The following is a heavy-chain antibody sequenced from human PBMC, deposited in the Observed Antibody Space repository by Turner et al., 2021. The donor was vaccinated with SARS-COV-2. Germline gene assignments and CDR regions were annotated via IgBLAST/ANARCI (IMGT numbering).Heavy chain of an antibody. CDR3: ARGTYYYDSSVYSGTNWFDP. Sequence: EVQLVESGGGLVRPGGSMSLSCAASGFTFSSYTMYWVPQAPGKGLEWVSSSSSSSSYIYYADSVKGRFTISRDNAKNSLYLQMNSLRAEDTAVYYCARGTYYYDSSVYSGTNWFDPWGQGTLVTVSS. V-gene: IGHV3-21*01. CDR1: GFTFSSYT. CDR2: SSSSSSYI. J-gene: IGHJ5*02. D-gene: IGHD3-22*01.